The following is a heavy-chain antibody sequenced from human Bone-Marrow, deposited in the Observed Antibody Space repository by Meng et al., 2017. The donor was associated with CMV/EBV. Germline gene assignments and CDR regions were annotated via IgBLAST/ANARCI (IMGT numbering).Heavy chain of an antibody. CDR3: ARQNTVVTPFDY. J-gene: IGHJ4*02. Sequence: ASVKVSCKTSGHTFTSYGISWVRQAPGQGLEWMGWISTYNGNTNYAQKLQGRVTMTTDTFTNTAYMELRSLRSDDTALYYCARQNTVVTPFDYWGQGTLVTVSS. D-gene: IGHD4-23*01. V-gene: IGHV1-18*01. CDR2: ISTYNGNT. CDR1: GHTFTSYG.